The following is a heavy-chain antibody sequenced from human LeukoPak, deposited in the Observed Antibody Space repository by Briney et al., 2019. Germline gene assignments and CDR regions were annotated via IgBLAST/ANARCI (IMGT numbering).Heavy chain of an antibody. CDR2: MNPNSGNT. V-gene: IGHV1-8*01. D-gene: IGHD1-1*01. CDR3: ARGGLRAGTGGLDS. Sequence: ASVKVSCKASGYTFTSYDINWVRQATGQGLEWMGWMNPNSGNTGYAQKFQGRVTMTRNTSISTAYMELSSLRPEDTAVYYCARGGLRAGTGGLDSWGQGTLVIVSS. J-gene: IGHJ5*01. CDR1: GYTFTSYD.